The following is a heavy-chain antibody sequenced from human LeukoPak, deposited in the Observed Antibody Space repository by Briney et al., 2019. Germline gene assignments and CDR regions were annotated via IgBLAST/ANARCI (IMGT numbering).Heavy chain of an antibody. CDR3: ARGGGSFDY. D-gene: IGHD3-16*01. CDR2: VFYNGST. CDR1: GGSISRYY. J-gene: IGHJ4*02. Sequence: PSETLSLTCTDPGGSISRYYWSWIRQPPGKGLEWIGYVFYNGSTNYSPSLKSRVTISVDMSKNQFSLKLTSVTAADTAVYHCARGGGSFDYWGQGTLVTVPS. V-gene: IGHV4-59*01.